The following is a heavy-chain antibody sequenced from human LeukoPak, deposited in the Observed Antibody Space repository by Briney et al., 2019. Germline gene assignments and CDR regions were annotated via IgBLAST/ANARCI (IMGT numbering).Heavy chain of an antibody. V-gene: IGHV1-8*01. CDR3: ARNWDALDL. J-gene: IGHJ3*01. D-gene: IGHD1-1*01. Sequence: GASVKVSCKASGYTFTNYDINWVRQAPGQGLEWMGWMNPNTTETGYAQRFYAQKFQGRVTMTRNTSINTAYMELSSLGSEDTAVYYCARNWDALDLWGQGTMVTVSS. CDR1: GYTFTNYD. CDR2: MNPNTTET.